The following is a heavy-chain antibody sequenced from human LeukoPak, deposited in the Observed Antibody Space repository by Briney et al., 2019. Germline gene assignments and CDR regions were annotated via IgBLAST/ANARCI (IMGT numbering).Heavy chain of an antibody. CDR2: IDAYNGDT. V-gene: IGHV1-2*02. CDR1: GYTFRGNY. D-gene: IGHD4-11*01. CDR3: ARDPSSVTLYFFDY. J-gene: IGHJ4*02. Sequence: SSVKVSCKASGYTFRGNYIHWLRQAPGQGLEWMGWIDAYNGDTKSAQKFQGRVTISRDTSISTAYMDLSSLSPDDAAVYYCARDPSSVTLYFFDYWGQGTLVTVSS.